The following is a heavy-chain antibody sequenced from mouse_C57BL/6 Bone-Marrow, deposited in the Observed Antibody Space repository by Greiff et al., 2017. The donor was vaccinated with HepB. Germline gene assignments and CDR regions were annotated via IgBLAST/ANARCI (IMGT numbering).Heavy chain of an antibody. CDR3: AYYDYDWFAY. Sequence: QVHVKQSGAELARPGASVKMSCKASGYTFTSYTMHWVKQRPGQGLEWIGYINPSSGYTKYNQKFKDKATLTADKSSSTAYMQLSSLTSEDSAVYYCAYYDYDWFAYWGQGTLVTVSA. CDR2: INPSSGYT. V-gene: IGHV1-4*01. D-gene: IGHD2-4*01. CDR1: GYTFTSYT. J-gene: IGHJ3*01.